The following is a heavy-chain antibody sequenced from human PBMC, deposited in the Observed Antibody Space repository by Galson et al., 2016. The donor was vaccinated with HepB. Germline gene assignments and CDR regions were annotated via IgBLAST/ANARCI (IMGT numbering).Heavy chain of an antibody. CDR2: ISKTGDTT. CDR1: GFTFSDWD. J-gene: IGHJ6*03. D-gene: IGHD1-26*01. Sequence: SLRLSCAASGFTFSDWDLHWVPQAPGKGLDWVAVISKTGDTTFYGDSVKGRFTISRDNSKNTVDLQIHSLRSEDAAVYFCARDFKLGAPDYMDVWGKGTTVTVS. CDR3: ARDFKLGAPDYMDV. V-gene: IGHV3-30-3*01.